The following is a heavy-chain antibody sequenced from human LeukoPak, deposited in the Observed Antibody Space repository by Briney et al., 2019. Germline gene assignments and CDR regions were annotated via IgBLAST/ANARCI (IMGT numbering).Heavy chain of an antibody. CDR3: ARGSVDTAMAKGYYYHYYGMDV. CDR2: ISAYNGNT. Sequence: ASVKVSCKASGYTFTSYGISWVRQAPGQGLEWMGWISAYNGNTNYAQKLQGRVTMTTDTSTSTAYMELRSLRSDDTAVYYCARGSVDTAMAKGYYYHYYGMDVWGQGTTVTVSS. V-gene: IGHV1-18*01. J-gene: IGHJ6*02. CDR1: GYTFTSYG. D-gene: IGHD5-18*01.